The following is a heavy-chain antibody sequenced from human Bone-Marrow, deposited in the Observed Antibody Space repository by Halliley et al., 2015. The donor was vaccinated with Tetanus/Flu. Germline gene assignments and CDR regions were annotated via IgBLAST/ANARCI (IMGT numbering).Heavy chain of an antibody. CDR3: ARRPDTGMVNYCYYAMDV. J-gene: IGHJ6*02. V-gene: IGHV3-11*03. Sequence: SSSSHTNSPDSVKGRFTISRDNAKNSLYLQMNSLRAEDTALYYCARRPDTGMVNYCYYAMDVWGQGTTVTVSS. CDR2: SSSSHT. D-gene: IGHD5-18*01.